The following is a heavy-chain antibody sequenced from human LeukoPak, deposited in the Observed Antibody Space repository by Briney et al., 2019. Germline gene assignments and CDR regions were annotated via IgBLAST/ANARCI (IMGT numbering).Heavy chain of an antibody. CDR3: AREGIAARTVDY. V-gene: IGHV1-46*01. CDR2: INPSGGST. Sequence: GASVKVSCKASGYTSTSYYMHWVRQAPGQGLEWMGIINPSGGSTSYAQKFQGRVTMTRDTSTSTVYMELSSLRSEDTAVYYCAREGIAARTVDYWGQGTLVTVSS. CDR1: GYTSTSYY. J-gene: IGHJ4*02. D-gene: IGHD6-6*01.